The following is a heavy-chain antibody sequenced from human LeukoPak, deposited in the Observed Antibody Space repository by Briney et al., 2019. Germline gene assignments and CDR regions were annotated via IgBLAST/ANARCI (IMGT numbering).Heavy chain of an antibody. J-gene: IGHJ6*03. CDR2: IYSGGST. D-gene: IGHD3-10*01. CDR1: GFTVSSNY. V-gene: IGHV3-66*01. CDR3: ARDHSHGELGYYYYYMDV. Sequence: GGSLRLSCAASGFTVSSNYMIWVRQAPGKGLEWGSVIYSGGSTYYADSVKGRFTISRDNSKNTLYLQMNSLRAEDTAVYYCARDHSHGELGYYYYYMDVWGKGTTVTISS.